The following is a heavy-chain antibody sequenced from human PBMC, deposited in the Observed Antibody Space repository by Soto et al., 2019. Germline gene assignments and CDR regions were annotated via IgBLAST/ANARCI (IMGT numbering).Heavy chain of an antibody. Sequence: GGSLRLSCAASGFTFSSYGRHWVRQAPGKGLEWVAVISYDGSNKYYADSVKGRFTISRDNSKNTLYLQMNSLRAEDTAVYYCAKGGGSSSWSYDDYYYYYGMDVWGQGTTVTVSS. CDR1: GFTFSSYG. D-gene: IGHD6-13*01. CDR3: AKGGGSSSWSYDDYYYYYGMDV. J-gene: IGHJ6*02. V-gene: IGHV3-30*18. CDR2: ISYDGSNK.